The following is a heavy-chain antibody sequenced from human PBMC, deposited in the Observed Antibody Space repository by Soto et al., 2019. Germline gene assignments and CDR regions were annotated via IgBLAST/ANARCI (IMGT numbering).Heavy chain of an antibody. CDR1: GYTFTSYG. CDR3: TKRLRDVSIPGPWLDP. J-gene: IGHJ5*02. Sequence: ASVKVSCKASGYTFTSYGISWVRQAPGQGLEWMGWISAYNGNTNYAQKLQGRVTMTTDTSTSTAYMELRSLRSDDTAIYCCTKRLRDVSIPGPWLDPWGQGTLLTV. D-gene: IGHD6-25*01. V-gene: IGHV1-18*01. CDR2: ISAYNGNT.